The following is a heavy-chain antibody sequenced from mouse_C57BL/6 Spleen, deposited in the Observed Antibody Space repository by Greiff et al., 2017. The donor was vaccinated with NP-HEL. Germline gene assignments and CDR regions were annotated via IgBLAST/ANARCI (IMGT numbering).Heavy chain of an antibody. CDR3: ARKGSRDWYFDV. Sequence: VHLVESDAELVKPGASVKISCKVSGYTFTDHTIHWMKQRPEQGLEWIGYIYPRDGSAKYNEKFKGKATLTADKSSSTAYMQLNSLTSEDSAVYFCARKGSRDWYFDVWGTGTTVTVSS. CDR1: GYTFTDHT. V-gene: IGHV1-78*01. J-gene: IGHJ1*03. D-gene: IGHD1-1*01. CDR2: IYPRDGSA.